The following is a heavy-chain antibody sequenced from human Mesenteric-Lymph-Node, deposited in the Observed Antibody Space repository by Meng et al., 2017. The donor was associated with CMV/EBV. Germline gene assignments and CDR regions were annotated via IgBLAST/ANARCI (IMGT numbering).Heavy chain of an antibody. V-gene: IGHV3-15*01. Sequence: GGSLRLSCAASGFVLSNYGMHWVRQSPGKGLEWVGRIKSKTDGGTTDYAAPVKGRFTISRDDSKNTLYLQMNSLKTEDTAVYYCTTLEDYVRYYYYGMDVWGQGTTVTVSS. CDR3: TTLEDYVRYYYYGMDV. CDR1: GFVLSNYG. CDR2: IKSKTDGGTT. D-gene: IGHD4-17*01. J-gene: IGHJ6*02.